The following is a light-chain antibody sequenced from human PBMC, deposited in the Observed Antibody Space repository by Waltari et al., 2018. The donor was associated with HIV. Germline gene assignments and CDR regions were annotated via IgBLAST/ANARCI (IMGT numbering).Light chain of an antibody. J-gene: IGKJ4*01. CDR3: QQRYNWPLT. CDR1: QSVSSH. V-gene: IGKV3-11*01. Sequence: EPVLPHPPATLSLSPGERATLSCRASQSVSSHLAWYHQKPGQAPRLLIFDTSNRATGIPARFSGSGSGTDFTLTISSLEPEDFAVYYCQQRYNWPLTFGGGTQVGI. CDR2: DTS.